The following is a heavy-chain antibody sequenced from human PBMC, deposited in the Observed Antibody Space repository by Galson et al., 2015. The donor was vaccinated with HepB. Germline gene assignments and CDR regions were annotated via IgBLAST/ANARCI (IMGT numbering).Heavy chain of an antibody. CDR1: GFTFSSNA. Sequence: SLRLSCAASGFTFSSNAMSWVRQAPGKGLEWVSTISGSGDITYYADSVKGRFTISRDNSKNTLYLQMNSLRAEDTAIYYCAKMSGRLASRFDYWGQGTLVTVSS. V-gene: IGHV3-23*01. D-gene: IGHD3-3*02. CDR2: ISGSGDIT. J-gene: IGHJ4*02. CDR3: AKMSGRLASRFDY.